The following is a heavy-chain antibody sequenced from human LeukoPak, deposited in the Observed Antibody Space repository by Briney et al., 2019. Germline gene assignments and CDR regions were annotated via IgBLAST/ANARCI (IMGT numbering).Heavy chain of an antibody. CDR1: GFTVSSNY. J-gene: IGHJ4*02. CDR3: ARDGSSGYQYYFFDY. D-gene: IGHD3-22*01. Sequence: PGGSLRLSCAASGFTVSSNYMGWVRQAPGKGLEWVSVIYSGGSTYYADSVKGRFSISRDHSKNTLYLQMNSLRAEDTAVYYCARDGSSGYQYYFFDYWGQGSLVTVSS. V-gene: IGHV3-53*01. CDR2: IYSGGST.